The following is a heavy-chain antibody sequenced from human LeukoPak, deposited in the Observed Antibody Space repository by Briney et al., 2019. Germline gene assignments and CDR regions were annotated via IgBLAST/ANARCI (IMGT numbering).Heavy chain of an antibody. Sequence: GGSLRLSCAASGFTFSTYAMSWVRQAPGKGLEWVSGISGSGTSTYNADSVKGRFTISRDNSKNTLYLQMSSLRAEDTAVYYCAKGPSPTWEVTLDYWGQGTLVTVSS. V-gene: IGHV3-23*01. CDR1: GFTFSTYA. CDR3: AKGPSPTWEVTLDY. D-gene: IGHD1-26*01. J-gene: IGHJ4*02. CDR2: ISGSGTST.